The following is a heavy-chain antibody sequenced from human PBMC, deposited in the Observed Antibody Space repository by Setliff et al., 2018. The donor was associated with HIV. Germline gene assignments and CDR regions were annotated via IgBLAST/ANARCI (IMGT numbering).Heavy chain of an antibody. J-gene: IGHJ4*02. D-gene: IGHD1-26*01. CDR3: AKDGIHSGDYHPYYFDY. Sequence: GGSLRLSCVASGLTFNRYWMSWVPQAQGKGLEWVSAISGSGGSTYYADSVKGRFTISRDNAKNSLYLKMNSLRLQDTAIYYCAKDGIHSGDYHPYYFDYWGQGTLVTVSS. CDR2: ISGSGGST. V-gene: IGHV3-23*01. CDR1: GLTFNRYW.